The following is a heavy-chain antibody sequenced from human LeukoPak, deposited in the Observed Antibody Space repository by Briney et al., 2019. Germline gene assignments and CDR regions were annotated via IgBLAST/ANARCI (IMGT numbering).Heavy chain of an antibody. CDR2: ISTSASTI. D-gene: IGHD6-19*01. Sequence: GSLRLSCAASGFTFGDYYMTWIRQAPGKGLEWVSYISTSASTIYYADSVKGRFTISRDNAKNSLYLQMNSLRAEDTAVYFCATVWLTAPYFDYWGQGTLVTVSS. V-gene: IGHV3-11*04. J-gene: IGHJ4*02. CDR3: ATVWLTAPYFDY. CDR1: GFTFGDYY.